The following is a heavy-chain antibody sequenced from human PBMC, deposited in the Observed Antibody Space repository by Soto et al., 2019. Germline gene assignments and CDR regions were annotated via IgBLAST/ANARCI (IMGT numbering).Heavy chain of an antibody. CDR3: AKAVYGSGTFDYYGMDV. J-gene: IGHJ6*02. V-gene: IGHV3-30*18. D-gene: IGHD3-10*01. CDR2: ISYDGSNK. Sequence: QVQLVESGGGVVQPGRSLRLSCAASGFTFSSYAMHWVRQAPGKGLEWVVVISYDGSNKYYADSVKDRFTISRDQSKNTVFLQMNSLRVEDTAVYYCAKAVYGSGTFDYYGMDVWGQGTTVTVSS. CDR1: GFTFSSYA.